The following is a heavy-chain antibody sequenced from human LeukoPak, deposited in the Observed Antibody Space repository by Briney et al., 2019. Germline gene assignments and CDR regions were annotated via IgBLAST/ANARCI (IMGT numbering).Heavy chain of an antibody. Sequence: GESLRISCKGSGYSFTSYWISWVRQMPGKGLEWMGRIDPSDSYTNYSPSFQGHVTISADKSISTAYLQWSSLKASDTAMYYCARLVGGVGASRRAFDIWGRGTMVTVSS. CDR2: IDPSDSYT. J-gene: IGHJ3*02. CDR1: GYSFTSYW. V-gene: IGHV5-10-1*01. D-gene: IGHD1-26*01. CDR3: ARLVGGVGASRRAFDI.